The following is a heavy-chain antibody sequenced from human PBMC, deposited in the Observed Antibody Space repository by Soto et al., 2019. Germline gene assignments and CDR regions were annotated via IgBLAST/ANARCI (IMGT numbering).Heavy chain of an antibody. V-gene: IGHV3-30*18. CDR2: IAFDGLKT. Sequence: QVQLEESGGDVVQPGRSLRLSCAASGFTFRNVGMNWVRQAPGKGLEWVAVIAFDGLKTEYADSVKGRFTISRDNAQNTLFLQMDSLRAEDRAVYCCVKDFHQASWTYGKAFDYWGQGSLVTVSS. D-gene: IGHD3-16*01. J-gene: IGHJ4*02. CDR3: VKDFHQASWTYGKAFDY. CDR1: GFTFRNVG.